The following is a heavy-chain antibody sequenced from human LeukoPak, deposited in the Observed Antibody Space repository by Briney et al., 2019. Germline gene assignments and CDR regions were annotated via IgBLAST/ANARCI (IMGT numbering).Heavy chain of an antibody. J-gene: IGHJ4*02. CDR2: IYYSGST. CDR1: GGSISSYY. CDR3: AREEFSGYSYGLEG. V-gene: IGHV4-59*01. D-gene: IGHD5-18*01. Sequence: PSETLSLTCTVSGGSISSYYWSWIRQPPGKGLEWIGYIYYSGSTNYNPSLKSRVTISVDTSKNQFSLKLSSVTAADTAVYYCAREEFSGYSYGLEGWGQGTLVTVSS.